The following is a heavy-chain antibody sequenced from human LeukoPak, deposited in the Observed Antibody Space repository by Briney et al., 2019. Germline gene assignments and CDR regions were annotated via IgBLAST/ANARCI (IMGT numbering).Heavy chain of an antibody. D-gene: IGHD5-12*01. J-gene: IGHJ4*02. CDR1: GFTFDDYA. Sequence: PGGSLRLSCAAPGFTFDDYAMHWVRQAPGKGLEWVSGISWNSGSIGYADSVKGQFTISRDNAKNSLYLQMNSLRAEDTALYYCALSYSGYDFDYWGQGTLVTVSS. CDR2: ISWNSGSI. CDR3: ALSYSGYDFDY. V-gene: IGHV3-9*01.